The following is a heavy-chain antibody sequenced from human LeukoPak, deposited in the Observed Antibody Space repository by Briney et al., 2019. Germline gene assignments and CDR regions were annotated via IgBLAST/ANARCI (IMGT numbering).Heavy chain of an antibody. V-gene: IGHV3-7*03. D-gene: IGHD2-21*01. CDR2: IKQDGTDK. J-gene: IGHJ3*01. CDR3: AKVVEIG. Sequence: GGSLRLSCVVSGFPFSSYWMSWVRQAPGKGLEWVANIKQDGTDKYYVDSVKGRFTISRDNARNSLYLQMSSLRAEDTAVYYCAKVVEIGWGQGTMVTVSS. CDR1: GFPFSSYW.